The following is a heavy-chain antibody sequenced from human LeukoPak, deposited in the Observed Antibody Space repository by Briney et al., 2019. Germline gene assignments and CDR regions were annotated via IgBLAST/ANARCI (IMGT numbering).Heavy chain of an antibody. CDR3: ARRVGNDGDSLDY. CDR2: IYYSGST. Sequence: SETLSLTCTVSGGSISSSSYYWGWIRQPPGKVLEWIGSIYYSGSTYYNPSLKSRVTISVDTSKNQFSLKLSSVTAADTAVYYCARRVGNDGDSLDYWGQGTLVTVSS. J-gene: IGHJ4*02. D-gene: IGHD2-21*01. CDR1: GGSISSSSYY. V-gene: IGHV4-39*01.